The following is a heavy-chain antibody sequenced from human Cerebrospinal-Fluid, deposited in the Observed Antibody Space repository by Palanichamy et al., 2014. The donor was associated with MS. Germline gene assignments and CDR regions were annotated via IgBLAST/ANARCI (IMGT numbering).Heavy chain of an antibody. J-gene: IGHJ4*02. CDR1: GGSISSGSYY. D-gene: IGHD4-11*01. CDR2: LYSSRST. V-gene: IGHV4-39*01. Sequence: QLQLQESGPGLVKPSETLSLTCTVSGGSISSGSYYWVWIRQPPGKGLEWIGSLYSSRSTYYNPSLKSRVTISVDTSKNQFSLNLNSVTAADTAVYYCARSDFSNTVDYWGQGTLVTVSS. CDR3: ARSDFSNTVDY.